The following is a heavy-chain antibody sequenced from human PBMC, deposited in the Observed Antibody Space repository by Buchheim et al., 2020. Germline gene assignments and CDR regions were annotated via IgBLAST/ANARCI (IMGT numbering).Heavy chain of an antibody. J-gene: IGHJ4*02. CDR3: AGGPHIVVVPAANFDY. Sequence: EVQLVESGGGLVQPGGSLRLSCAASGFTFSSYEMNWVRQAPGKGLEWVSYISSSGSTIYYADSVKGRFTISRDNAKNSLYLQMNSLGAENTAVYYCAGGPHIVVVPAANFDYWGQGTL. CDR2: ISSSGSTI. D-gene: IGHD2-2*01. V-gene: IGHV3-48*03. CDR1: GFTFSSYE.